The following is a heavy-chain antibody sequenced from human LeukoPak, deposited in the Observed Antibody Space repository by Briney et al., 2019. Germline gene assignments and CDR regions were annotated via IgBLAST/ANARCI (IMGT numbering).Heavy chain of an antibody. V-gene: IGHV4-39*07. CDR2: IYYSGST. Sequence: SETLSLTCTVSGGSISSSSYYWGWIRQPPGKGLEWIGSIYYSGSTYYNPSLKSRVTISVDTSKNQFSLKLSSVTAADTAVYYCARDEGVDFWSGAPRFDPWGQGTLVTVSS. CDR3: ARDEGVDFWSGAPRFDP. D-gene: IGHD3-3*01. J-gene: IGHJ5*02. CDR1: GGSISSSSYY.